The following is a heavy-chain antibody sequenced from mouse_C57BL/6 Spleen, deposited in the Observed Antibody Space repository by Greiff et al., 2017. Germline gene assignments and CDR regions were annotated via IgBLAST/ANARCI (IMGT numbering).Heavy chain of an antibody. CDR1: GFAFSSYW. Sequence: QVQLLQSGAELVKPGASVKISCKASGFAFSSYWMTWVKQTPGKGLEWIAQIYPGDGDTNYHGKFKGKVTLTGDKASSTAYMQLSSLTSEDTAVYFCARNDYDSSCYWYFDVWGTGTTVTVSS. CDR2: IYPGDGDT. D-gene: IGHD1-1*01. CDR3: ARNDYDSSCYWYFDV. J-gene: IGHJ1*03. V-gene: IGHV1-80*01.